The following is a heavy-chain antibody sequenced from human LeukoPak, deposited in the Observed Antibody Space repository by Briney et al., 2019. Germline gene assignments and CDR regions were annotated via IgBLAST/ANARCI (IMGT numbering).Heavy chain of an antibody. J-gene: IGHJ4*02. D-gene: IGHD5-12*01. V-gene: IGHV3-48*04. CDR3: ARDHRYAFDN. Sequence: GGSLRLSCAASGFTFSDYSMNWVRPAPGKGLEWISYVGISSGNTKYADSAKGRFTISGDSAKNSVFLQMNSLRVEDMAVYYCARDHRYAFDNWGQGTLVTVSS. CDR2: VGISSGNT. CDR1: GFTFSDYS.